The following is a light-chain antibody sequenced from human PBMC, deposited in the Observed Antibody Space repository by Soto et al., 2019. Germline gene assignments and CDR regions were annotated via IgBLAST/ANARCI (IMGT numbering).Light chain of an antibody. CDR3: QHYNSYSEA. Sequence: DIQMAQSPSTLSGSVGDRVTITCRDSQTISRWLACYQQKPGKAPKLLIYNASTLKSGVPSRFSGSGSGTEFTLTISSLQPDDFATYYCQHYNSYSEAVGQGTKVDIK. J-gene: IGKJ1*01. CDR2: NAS. V-gene: IGKV1-5*03. CDR1: QTISRW.